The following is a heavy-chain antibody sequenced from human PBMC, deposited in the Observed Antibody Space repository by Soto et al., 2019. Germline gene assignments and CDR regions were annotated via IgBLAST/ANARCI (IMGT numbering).Heavy chain of an antibody. CDR2: ISAYNGNT. V-gene: IGHV1-18*01. CDR3: AVDSSGYSYFDY. Sequence: ASVKVSCKASGYTFTSYGISWVRQAPGQGLEWMGWISAYNGNTNYAQKIQGRVNMTTDTSTSTTYMELRSLSFDDTAVYYCAVDSSGYSYFDYWGQGTLVTVSS. CDR1: GYTFTSYG. J-gene: IGHJ4*02. D-gene: IGHD3-22*01.